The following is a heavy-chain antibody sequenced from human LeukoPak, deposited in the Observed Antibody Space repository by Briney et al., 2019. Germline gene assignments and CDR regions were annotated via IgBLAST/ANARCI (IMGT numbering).Heavy chain of an antibody. CDR1: GYSISSDYY. V-gene: IGHV4-38-2*02. Sequence: SETLSLTCTVSGYSISSDYYWGWMRQPPGKGLEWIGTIYHSGTTYYNPSLKSRVTISVDTSKNQFSLNLTSVTAADTAMYYCARGHLKVPAAMKGWFDPWGQGTLVTVSS. CDR3: ARGHLKVPAAMKGWFDP. D-gene: IGHD2-2*01. J-gene: IGHJ5*02. CDR2: IYHSGTT.